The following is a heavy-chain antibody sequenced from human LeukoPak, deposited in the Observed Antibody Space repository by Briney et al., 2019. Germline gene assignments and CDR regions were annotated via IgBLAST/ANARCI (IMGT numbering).Heavy chain of an antibody. CDR1: GGSFSGYY. D-gene: IGHD6-13*01. CDR3: AREVRSSSWLTTGLYGMDV. Sequence: SETLSLTCAVYGGSFSGYYWSRIRQPPGKGLEWIGEINHSGSTNYNPSLKSRVTISVDTSKNQLSLKLSSVTAADTAVYYCAREVRSSSWLTTGLYGMDVWGQGTTVTVSS. CDR2: INHSGST. J-gene: IGHJ6*02. V-gene: IGHV4-34*01.